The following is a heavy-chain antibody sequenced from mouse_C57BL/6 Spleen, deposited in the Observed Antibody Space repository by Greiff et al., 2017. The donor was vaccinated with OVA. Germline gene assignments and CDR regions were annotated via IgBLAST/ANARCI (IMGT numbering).Heavy chain of an antibody. CDR2: IYPGGGYT. J-gene: IGHJ1*03. V-gene: IGHV1-63*01. CDR3: ARFPTEYFDV. Sequence: VKLMESGAELVRPGTSVKMSCKASGYTFTNYWIGWAKQRPGHGLEWIGDIYPGGGYTNYNEKFKGKATLTADKSSSTAYMQFSSLTSEDSAIXYCARFPTEYFDVWGTGTTVTVSS. CDR1: GYTFTNYW. D-gene: IGHD4-1*02.